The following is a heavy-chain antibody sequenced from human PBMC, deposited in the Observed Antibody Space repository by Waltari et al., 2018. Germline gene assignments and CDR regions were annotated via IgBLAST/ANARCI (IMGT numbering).Heavy chain of an antibody. Sequence: QLQLQESGPGLVKPSETLSLTCTVSGGSISSSSYYWGWIRQPPGKGLEWSGSIYYSGSTYYNPSLKSRVTISVDTSKNQFSLKLSSVTAADTAVYYCARHNYDSSGYYFAFDIWGQGTMVTVSS. CDR2: IYYSGST. D-gene: IGHD3-22*01. V-gene: IGHV4-39*01. J-gene: IGHJ3*02. CDR1: GGSISSSSYY. CDR3: ARHNYDSSGYYFAFDI.